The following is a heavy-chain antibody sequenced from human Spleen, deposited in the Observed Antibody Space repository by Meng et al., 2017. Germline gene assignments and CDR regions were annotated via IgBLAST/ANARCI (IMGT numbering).Heavy chain of an antibody. Sequence: GESLKISCAASGFTFSSYAMSWVRQAPGKGLEWGSAISGSGGSTYYADSVKGRFTISRDNSKNTLYLQMNSLRAEDTAVYYYARDSYYYDSSGYYSVEGDAFDIWGQGTMVTVSS. CDR2: ISGSGGST. V-gene: IGHV3-23*01. CDR3: ARDSYYYDSSGYYSVEGDAFDI. D-gene: IGHD3-22*01. CDR1: GFTFSSYA. J-gene: IGHJ3*02.